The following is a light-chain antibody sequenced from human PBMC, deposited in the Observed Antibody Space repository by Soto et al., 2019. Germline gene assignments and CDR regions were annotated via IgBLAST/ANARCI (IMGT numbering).Light chain of an antibody. Sequence: DIQMTQSPSTLSASVGDRVTITCRASQRMSGWLAWYQQKPGKGPKFLMYEVSTLQSGVPSRFSGSGSGTEFTLTISSLQAEDIGTYYCQQYDKYPWTFGQGTKVEVK. CDR3: QQYDKYPWT. V-gene: IGKV1-5*01. CDR1: QRMSGW. CDR2: EVS. J-gene: IGKJ1*01.